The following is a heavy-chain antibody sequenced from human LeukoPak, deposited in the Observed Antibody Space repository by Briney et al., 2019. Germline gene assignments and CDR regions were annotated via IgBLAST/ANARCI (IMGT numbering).Heavy chain of an antibody. CDR1: GFTFSNYA. CDR3: ARDTYSSS. CDR2: ISDDGSNK. D-gene: IGHD6-13*01. Sequence: QPGRSLRLSCAASGFTFSNYAMHWVRQAPGKGLEWVASISDDGSNKYYADSVKGRFTISRDNAKNSLYLQMNSLRAEDTALYYCARDTYSSSWGQGTLVTVSS. V-gene: IGHV3-30*04. J-gene: IGHJ4*02.